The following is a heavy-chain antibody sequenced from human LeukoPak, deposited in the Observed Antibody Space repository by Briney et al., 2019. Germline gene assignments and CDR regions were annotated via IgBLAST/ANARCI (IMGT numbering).Heavy chain of an antibody. Sequence: SETLSLTCTVSGGSISSSSYYWGWIRQPPGKGLEWIGEVHLDGRTNYNPSLESRLTMSVDVSENQVSLKLTSVTAADTAVYCCAREGGFYRPLDYSGQGTLVTVSS. V-gene: IGHV4-39*07. CDR1: GGSISSSSYY. J-gene: IGHJ4*02. D-gene: IGHD3-3*01. CDR3: AREGGFYRPLDY. CDR2: VHLDGRT.